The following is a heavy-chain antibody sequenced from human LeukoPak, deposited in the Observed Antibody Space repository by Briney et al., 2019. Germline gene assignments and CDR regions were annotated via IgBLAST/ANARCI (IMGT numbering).Heavy chain of an antibody. D-gene: IGHD1-14*01. CDR1: GFTFTRYS. CDR2: ISSSSSTI. CDR3: AKLFGNLGDAFDI. J-gene: IGHJ3*02. V-gene: IGHV3-48*04. Sequence: PGGSLRLSCAASGFTFTRYSMTWVRQAPGKGLEWVSYISSSSSTIHYADSVKGRFTISRDNTKNSLYLQMNSLRAEDTAVYYCAKLFGNLGDAFDIWGQGTMVTVSS.